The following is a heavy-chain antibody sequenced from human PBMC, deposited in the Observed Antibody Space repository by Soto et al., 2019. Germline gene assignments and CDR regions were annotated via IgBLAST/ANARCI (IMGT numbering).Heavy chain of an antibody. CDR2: ISSSSSYI. J-gene: IGHJ6*02. CDR3: ARDPGVLLWFGELLISDINYYYGMDV. Sequence: GGSLRLSCAASGFTFSSYSMNWVRQAPGKGLEWVSSISSSSSYIYYADSVKGRFTISRDNAKNSLYLQMNSLRAEDTAVYYCARDPGVLLWFGELLISDINYYYGMDVWGQGTTVTVSS. CDR1: GFTFSSYS. V-gene: IGHV3-21*01. D-gene: IGHD3-10*01.